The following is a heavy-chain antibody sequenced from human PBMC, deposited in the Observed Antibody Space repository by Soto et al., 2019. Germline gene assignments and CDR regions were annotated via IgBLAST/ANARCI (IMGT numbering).Heavy chain of an antibody. Sequence: GGSLRLSCAASGFTFSSYSMNWVRQAPGKGLEWVSSISSSSYIYYADSVKGRFAISRDNAKNSLYLQMNSLRAEDTAVYYCARDSSRTTFDPWGQGTLVTVSS. CDR1: GFTFSSYS. D-gene: IGHD4-4*01. CDR2: ISSSSYI. V-gene: IGHV3-21*01. J-gene: IGHJ5*02. CDR3: ARDSSRTTFDP.